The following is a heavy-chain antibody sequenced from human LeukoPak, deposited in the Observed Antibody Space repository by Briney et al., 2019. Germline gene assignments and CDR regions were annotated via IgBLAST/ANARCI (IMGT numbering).Heavy chain of an antibody. CDR1: GGSISSGAHY. D-gene: IGHD2-15*01. CDR2: IYFTGNT. J-gene: IGHJ4*02. Sequence: SETLSLTCTVSGGSISSGAHYWDWIRQPPGKGLEWIGNIYFTGNTYYNPSLESRITISVDTSKNQFSPKLTSVTAADTAIYYCASTFCGSCYSFDYWGQGALVTVSS. CDR3: ASTFCGSCYSFDY. V-gene: IGHV4-39*01.